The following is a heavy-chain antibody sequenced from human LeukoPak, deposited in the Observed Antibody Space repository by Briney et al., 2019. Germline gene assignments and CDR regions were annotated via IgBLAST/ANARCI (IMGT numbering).Heavy chain of an antibody. CDR1: GFIFTSYS. V-gene: IGHV3-48*01. D-gene: IGHD2-2*01. Sequence: GGSLRLSCAASGFIFTSYSMNWVRQAPGKGLEWVSYISSSSGTIYYADSVKGRFTISRDNAKNSLYLQMNSLRAADTAVYYCARGKKRSGCSTPSCYASSYYYYYMDVWGKGTTVTVSS. CDR3: ARGKKRSGCSTPSCYASSYYYYYMDV. CDR2: ISSSSGTI. J-gene: IGHJ6*03.